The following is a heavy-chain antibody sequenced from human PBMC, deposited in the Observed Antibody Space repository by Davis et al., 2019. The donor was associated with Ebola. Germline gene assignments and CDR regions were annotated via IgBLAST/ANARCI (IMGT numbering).Heavy chain of an antibody. Sequence: MPSETLSLTCTVSGGSISSYYWSWIRQPPGKGLEWIGYIYYSGSTNYNPSLKSRVTISVDTSKNQFSLKLSSVTAADTAVYYCARGRGSGGSSNNWFDPWGQGTLVTVSS. J-gene: IGHJ5*02. V-gene: IGHV4-59*01. CDR3: ARGRGSGGSSNNWFDP. D-gene: IGHD2-15*01. CDR1: GGSISSYY. CDR2: IYYSGST.